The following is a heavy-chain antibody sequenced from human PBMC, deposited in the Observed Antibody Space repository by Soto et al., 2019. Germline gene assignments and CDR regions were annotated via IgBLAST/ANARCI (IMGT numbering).Heavy chain of an antibody. CDR3: AKADRPYYEILTGPDY. CDR2: LSGSGGRT. D-gene: IGHD3-9*01. J-gene: IGHJ4*02. V-gene: IGHV3-23*01. Sequence: SGGSLRLSCAASGFTFSSYSMTWVRQAPGKGLEWVSSLSGSGGRTYYADSVKGRFIISRDNSKNTLYLQMNSLRAEDTAVYYCAKADRPYYEILTGPDYWGQGTLVTVSS. CDR1: GFTFSSYS.